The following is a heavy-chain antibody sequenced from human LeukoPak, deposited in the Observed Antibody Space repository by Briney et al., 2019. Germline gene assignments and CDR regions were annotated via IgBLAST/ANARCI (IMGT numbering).Heavy chain of an antibody. CDR2: IYSGGST. V-gene: IGHV3-53*01. Sequence: GGSLRLSCAASGFTVSSNYMSWVRQAPGKGLEWVSVIYSGGSTYYADSVKGRFTISRDNSKNTLYLQMNSLRAEDTAVYYCARDRSGYLYYFDYWGQGTLVTVSS. CDR3: ARDRSGYLYYFDY. J-gene: IGHJ4*02. CDR1: GFTVSSNY. D-gene: IGHD3-22*01.